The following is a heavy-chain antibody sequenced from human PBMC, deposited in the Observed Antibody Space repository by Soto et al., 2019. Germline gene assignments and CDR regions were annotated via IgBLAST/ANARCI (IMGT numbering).Heavy chain of an antibody. D-gene: IGHD5-12*01. CDR1: GFTFSSYG. V-gene: IGHV3-33*01. J-gene: IGHJ4*02. CDR3: ARDISRSYSGYDLNY. Sequence: GGSLRLSCAASGFTFSSYGMHWVRQAPGKGLEWVAVIWYDGSNKYYADSVKGRFTISRDNSKNTLYLQMNSLRAEDTAVYYCARDISRSYSGYDLNYWGQGTLVTVSS. CDR2: IWYDGSNK.